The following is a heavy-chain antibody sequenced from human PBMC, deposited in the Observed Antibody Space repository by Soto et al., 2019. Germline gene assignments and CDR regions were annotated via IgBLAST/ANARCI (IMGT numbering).Heavy chain of an antibody. D-gene: IGHD6-19*01. Sequence: EVQLVESGGGLVQPGGSLRLSCAASGFTFSSSWMHWVRQPPGKGLVWVSRINSDGSTTNYADSVKGRFTISRDNAKNTLYLQVYSLRASDTAVYYCARGPTGWYGYDYWGQGTLVIVSS. CDR1: GFTFSSSW. CDR2: INSDGSTT. CDR3: ARGPTGWYGYDY. J-gene: IGHJ4*02. V-gene: IGHV3-74*01.